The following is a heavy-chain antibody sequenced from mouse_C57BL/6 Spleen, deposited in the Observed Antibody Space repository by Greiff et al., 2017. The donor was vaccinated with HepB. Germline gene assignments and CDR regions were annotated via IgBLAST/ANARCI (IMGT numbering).Heavy chain of an antibody. CDR2: ISDGGSYT. V-gene: IGHV5-4*01. CDR3: ARDRGIYYGNYGGLFDY. Sequence: EVKLVESGGGLVKPGGSLKLSCAASGFTFSSYAMSWVRQTPEKRLEWVATISDGGSYTYYPDNVKGRFTISRDNAKNNLYLQMSHLKSEDTAMYYCARDRGIYYGNYGGLFDYWGQGTTLTVSS. J-gene: IGHJ2*01. D-gene: IGHD2-1*01. CDR1: GFTFSSYA.